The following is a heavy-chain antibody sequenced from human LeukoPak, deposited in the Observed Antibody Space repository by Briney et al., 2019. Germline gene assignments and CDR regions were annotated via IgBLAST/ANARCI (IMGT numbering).Heavy chain of an antibody. Sequence: SVKVSCTAAERTFRRYAISWVRQAAGHRLEWLGGIIPSVGTANYAQKFQGRVTITTDESTSTAYLELISLRAKDTAVYYCARGAVLPAAILLGAFDIWGQGTMVTVSS. J-gene: IGHJ3*02. CDR2: IIPSVGTA. CDR3: ARGAVLPAAILLGAFDI. D-gene: IGHD2-2*01. V-gene: IGHV1-69*05. CDR1: ERTFRRYA.